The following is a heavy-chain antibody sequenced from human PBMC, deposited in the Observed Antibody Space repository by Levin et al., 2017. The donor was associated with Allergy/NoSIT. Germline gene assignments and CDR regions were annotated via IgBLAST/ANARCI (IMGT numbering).Heavy chain of an antibody. CDR2: IYPGDSDT. D-gene: IGHD5-18*01. J-gene: IGHJ4*02. CDR1: GYSFSTYW. V-gene: IGHV5-51*01. Sequence: GESLKISCKGSGYSFSTYWIGWVRQMPGKGLEWMGIIYPGDSDTRYSPSFQGQVTISADKSISTAYLQWSSLKASDTAIYYCVRRQRYSYGPDFDYWGQGTLVTVSS. CDR3: VRRQRYSYGPDFDY.